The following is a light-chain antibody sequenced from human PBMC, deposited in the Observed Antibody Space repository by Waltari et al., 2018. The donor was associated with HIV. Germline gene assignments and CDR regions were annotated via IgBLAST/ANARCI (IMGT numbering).Light chain of an antibody. CDR2: DVS. V-gene: IGLV2-11*01. CDR3: CSYAGNYTLV. CDR1: SSDVGGYNS. Sequence: QSALTQPRSVSGSPGQSVTISCTGTSSDVGGYNSVSWYQQHPAKAPKCMIYDVSKRPSGVPGRFSGAKSGNTASLTISWLQAEYEADYYCCSYAGNYTLVFGGGTKLTVL. J-gene: IGLJ3*02.